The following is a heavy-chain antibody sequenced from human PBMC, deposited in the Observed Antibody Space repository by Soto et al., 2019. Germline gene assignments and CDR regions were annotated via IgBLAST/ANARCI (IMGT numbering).Heavy chain of an antibody. CDR3: ASQLDQTAPFDY. CDR1: GYTFTGYY. D-gene: IGHD1-1*01. Sequence: ASVKVSCKASGYTFTGYYMHWVRQAPGQGLEWMGWINPNSGGTSYAQKFQGRVTMTRDTSISTAYMELSRLRSDDTAVYYCASQLDQTAPFDYWGQGTLVTVSS. J-gene: IGHJ4*02. CDR2: INPNSGGT. V-gene: IGHV1-2*02.